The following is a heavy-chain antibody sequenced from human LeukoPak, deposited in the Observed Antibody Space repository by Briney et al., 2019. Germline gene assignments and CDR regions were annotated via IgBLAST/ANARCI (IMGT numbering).Heavy chain of an antibody. D-gene: IGHD2-21*02. V-gene: IGHV4-30-2*01. CDR3: ARDPCGGDCYSNWYFDL. J-gene: IGHJ2*01. Sequence: SQTLSLTCAVSGGSISSGGYSWSWIRQPPGKGLEWIGYIYHSGSTYYNPSLKSRVTISVDRSKNQFSLKLSSVTAADTAVYYCARDPCGGDCYSNWYFDLWGRGTLVTVSS. CDR1: GGSISSGGYS. CDR2: IYHSGST.